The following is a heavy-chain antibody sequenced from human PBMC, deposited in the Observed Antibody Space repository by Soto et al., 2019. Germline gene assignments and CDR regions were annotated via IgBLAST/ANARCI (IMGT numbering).Heavy chain of an antibody. CDR1: GFNFSDYY. CDR2: ITSSSNYT. V-gene: IGHV3-11*06. J-gene: IGHJ4*02. Sequence: GGSLRLSCAAFGFNFSDYYMSWIRQAPGKGLEWVSCITSSSNYTNYADSVKGRFTTSRDNSKNTLYLQMNSLRAEDTAVYYCARPHPGPDDYWGQGTLVTVSS. CDR3: ARPHPGPDDY.